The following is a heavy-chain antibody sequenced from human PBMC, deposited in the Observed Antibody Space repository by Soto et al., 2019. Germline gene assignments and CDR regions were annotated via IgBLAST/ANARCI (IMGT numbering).Heavy chain of an antibody. J-gene: IGHJ6*02. D-gene: IGHD6-6*01. CDR1: GYSFTSYW. CDR3: ARHTYSSSGYYYYYGMDV. Sequence: GESLQIPCKASGYSFTSYWITWARQMRGKGPEWMGRLAPSDSNTNYSTSLQVHVTISADKSISTAYLQWSSLQASATAMYYCARHTYSSSGYYYYYGMDVWGQGTPVTVSS. CDR2: LAPSDSNT. V-gene: IGHV5-10-1*01.